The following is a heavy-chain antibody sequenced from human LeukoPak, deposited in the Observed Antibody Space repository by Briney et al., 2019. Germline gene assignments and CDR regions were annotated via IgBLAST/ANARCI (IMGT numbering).Heavy chain of an antibody. CDR1: GFTFSSYA. CDR3: ARANPTPPYSGYCSSTSCYTDPYFDY. D-gene: IGHD2-2*02. CDR2: IYSGGST. Sequence: GGSLRLSCAASGFTFSSYAMSWVRQAPGKGLEWVSVIYSGGSTYYADSVKGRFTISRDNSKNTLYLQMNSLRAEDTAVYYCARANPTPPYSGYCSSTSCYTDPYFDYWGQGTLVTVSS. V-gene: IGHV3-53*01. J-gene: IGHJ4*02.